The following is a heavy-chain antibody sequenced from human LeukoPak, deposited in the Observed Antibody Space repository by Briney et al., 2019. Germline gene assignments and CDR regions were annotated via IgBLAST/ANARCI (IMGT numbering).Heavy chain of an antibody. V-gene: IGHV3-30*02. CDR3: AKDSYYYDSSGYYPYYYYYYMDV. CDR1: GFTYSHNG. D-gene: IGHD3-22*01. Sequence: GGSLRLSCVASGFTYSHNGMHWVRQAPGKGLEWVAFIQYDGNTIFYADSVKGRFTISRDNSKNTLYLQMNSLRAEDTAVYYCAKDSYYYDSSGYYPYYYYYYMDVWGKGTTVTVSS. CDR2: IQYDGNTI. J-gene: IGHJ6*03.